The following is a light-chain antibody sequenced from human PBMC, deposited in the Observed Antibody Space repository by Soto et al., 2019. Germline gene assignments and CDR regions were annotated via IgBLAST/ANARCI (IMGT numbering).Light chain of an antibody. J-gene: IGKJ5*01. V-gene: IGKV1-39*01. CDR3: QESYTVPIT. Sequence: DIQMTQSPSSLSASVGDRVTISCRASQSIGNFLNWYQQKPGKAPNLLIYAASSLQSGVPSRFSASGSGTDFTLTISILQREEFAMYCCQESYTVPITFGQGTRLAIK. CDR1: QSIGNF. CDR2: AAS.